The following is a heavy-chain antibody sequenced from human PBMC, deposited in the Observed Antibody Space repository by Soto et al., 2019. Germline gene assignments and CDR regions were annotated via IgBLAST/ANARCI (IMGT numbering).Heavy chain of an antibody. CDR3: ATQFYYGSGSSYPPLDY. CDR1: GYSFTSYW. Sequence: LGESLKISCKGSGYSFTSYWIGWVRQMPGKGLEWMGIIYPGDSDTRYSPSFQGQVTISADKSISTAYLQWSSLKASDTAMYYCATQFYYGSGSSYPPLDYWGQGTLVTVSS. D-gene: IGHD3-10*01. V-gene: IGHV5-51*01. J-gene: IGHJ4*02. CDR2: IYPGDSDT.